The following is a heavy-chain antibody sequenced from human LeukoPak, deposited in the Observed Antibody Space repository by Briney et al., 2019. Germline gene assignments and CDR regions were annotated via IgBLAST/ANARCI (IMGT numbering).Heavy chain of an antibody. Sequence: SVKVSCKASGGTFSSYAISWVRQAPGQGLEWMGGIIPIFGTANYAQRLQGRVTITADESTSTAYMELSSLRSEDTAVYYCASSVVVPAATLYYYYYGMDVWGQGTTVTVSS. CDR3: ASSVVVPAATLYYYYYGMDV. CDR2: IIPIFGTA. D-gene: IGHD2-2*01. CDR1: GGTFSSYA. J-gene: IGHJ6*02. V-gene: IGHV1-69*13.